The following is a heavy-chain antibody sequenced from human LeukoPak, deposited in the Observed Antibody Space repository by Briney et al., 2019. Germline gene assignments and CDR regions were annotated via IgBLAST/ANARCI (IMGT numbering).Heavy chain of an antibody. D-gene: IGHD6-13*01. CDR2: INQDGSEK. CDR1: GFTFSSYA. V-gene: IGHV3-7*01. J-gene: IGHJ4*02. Sequence: QPGGSLRLSCAASGFTFSSYAMSWVRQGPGKGLEWVATINQDGSEKYYVDSVKGRFAISRDNAKNSLYLQMNSLRAEDTAVYYCTRLSTAAIDSDYWGQGTLVTVSS. CDR3: TRLSTAAIDSDY.